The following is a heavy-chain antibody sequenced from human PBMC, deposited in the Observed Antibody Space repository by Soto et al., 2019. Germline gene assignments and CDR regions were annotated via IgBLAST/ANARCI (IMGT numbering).Heavy chain of an antibody. CDR1: GFTFSSYW. Sequence: EVQLVESGGGLVQPGGSLRLSCAASGFTFSSYWMSWVRQAPGKGLEGVANIKQDGSEKYYVDSVKGRFTISRDNAKNSLYLQMNSLRAEDTAVYYCARDPRYIPRADETIDYWGQGTLVTVSS. CDR3: ARDPRYIPRADETIDY. CDR2: IKQDGSEK. D-gene: IGHD2-2*02. J-gene: IGHJ4*02. V-gene: IGHV3-7*01.